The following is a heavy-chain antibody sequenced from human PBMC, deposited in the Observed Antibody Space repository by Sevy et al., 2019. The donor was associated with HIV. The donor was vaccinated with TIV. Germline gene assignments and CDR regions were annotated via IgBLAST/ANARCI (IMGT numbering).Heavy chain of an antibody. V-gene: IGHV3-53*01. CDR3: ASESLGVPAAMGYYYYGMDV. CDR2: IYSGGST. CDR1: GFTVSSNY. D-gene: IGHD2-2*01. J-gene: IGHJ6*02. Sequence: GGSLRLSCAASGFTVSSNYMSWVRQAPGKGLEWVSVIYSGGSTYYEDSVKGRFTISRDNSKNTQYLQMHSLRAEDTVVYYGASESLGVPAAMGYYYYGMDVWGQGTTVTVSS.